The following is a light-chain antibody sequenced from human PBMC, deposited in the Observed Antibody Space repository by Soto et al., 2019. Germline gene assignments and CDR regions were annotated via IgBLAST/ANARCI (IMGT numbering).Light chain of an antibody. CDR3: QQYAISPRT. Sequence: EIVMTQSPATLSVSPGEGATLSCRASQNVNQNVAWYQQKPGQALRLLIHSAVTGAAGTPGTFRGSGSGTEFTLTISSLQSEDFAVYYCQQYAISPRTFGQGTNLEIK. CDR2: SAV. CDR1: QNVNQN. J-gene: IGKJ2*01. V-gene: IGKV3D-15*01.